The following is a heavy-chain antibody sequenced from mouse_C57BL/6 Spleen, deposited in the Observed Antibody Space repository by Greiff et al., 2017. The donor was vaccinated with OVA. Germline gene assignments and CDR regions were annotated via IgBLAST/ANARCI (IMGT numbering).Heavy chain of an antibody. V-gene: IGHV1-55*01. CDR2: IYPGSGST. CDR3: ARRVSTGAMDY. D-gene: IGHD2-1*01. J-gene: IGHJ4*01. Sequence: VQLQQSGAELVKPGASVKMSCKASGYTFISYWITWVKQRPGQGLEWIGDIYPGSGSTNYNEKFKSKATLTVDTSSSTAYMQLSSLTSEDSAVYYCARRVSTGAMDYWGQGTSVTVSS. CDR1: GYTFISYW.